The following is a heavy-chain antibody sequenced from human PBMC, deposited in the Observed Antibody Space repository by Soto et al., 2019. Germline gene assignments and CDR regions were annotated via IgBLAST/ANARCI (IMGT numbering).Heavy chain of an antibody. D-gene: IGHD3-16*02. CDR1: GFTVSSHS. V-gene: IGHV3-23*01. CDR3: VRDYRPTPFDGMHV. CDR2: ITADGGT. J-gene: IGHJ6*02. Sequence: GGALRLSCEGSGFTVSSHSLTLIPQAPGKGPEWVSTITADGGTYYADSVKGRFAMSRDNAKSSVFLQMNSLRVDDTAVYYCVRDYRPTPFDGMHVWGQGTTVTVSS.